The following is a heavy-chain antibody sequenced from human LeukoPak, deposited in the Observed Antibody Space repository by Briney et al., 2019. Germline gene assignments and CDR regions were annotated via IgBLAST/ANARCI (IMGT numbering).Heavy chain of an antibody. J-gene: IGHJ4*02. D-gene: IGHD6-19*01. CDR2: ISAYNGNT. V-gene: IGHV1-18*01. CDR3: ARCPTNIAVADY. Sequence: ASVKVSCKASGGTFSSYTISWVRQAPGQGLEWMGWISAYNGNTNYAQKLQGRVTMTTDTPTSTAYMELRSLRSGDTAVYYCARCPTNIAVADYWGQGTLVTVSS. CDR1: GGTFSSYT.